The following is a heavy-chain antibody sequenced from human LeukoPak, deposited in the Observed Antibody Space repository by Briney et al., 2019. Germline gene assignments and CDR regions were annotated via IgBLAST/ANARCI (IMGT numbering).Heavy chain of an antibody. CDR3: ARGRRYDSSGYYAD. V-gene: IGHV3-11*05. Sequence: PGGSLRLSRATSLFTFSDFYMSSSRDAPGKGRWWGSFIGSSSSHTNKGDSVKGRFIISRDNAKNSLYLQMNSLRGDDTAVYYCARGRRYDSSGYYADWGQGTLVTVSS. J-gene: IGHJ4*02. CDR2: IGSSSSHT. CDR1: LFTFSDFY. D-gene: IGHD3-22*01.